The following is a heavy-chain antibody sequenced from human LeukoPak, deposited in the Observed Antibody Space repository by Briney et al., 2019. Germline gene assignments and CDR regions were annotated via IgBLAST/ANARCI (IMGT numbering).Heavy chain of an antibody. CDR3: AKATTISAAGSHFVY. J-gene: IGHJ4*02. CDR2: ISSNGGST. D-gene: IGHD6-13*01. Sequence: GGSLRLSCAASGFTFSNYAMSWVRQAPGKGLEWVSTISSNGGSTYYADSVKGRFTISRDNSKNTLYLQMNSLRAEDTAVFYCAKATTISAAGSHFVYWGQGTLVTVSS. CDR1: GFTFSNYA. V-gene: IGHV3-23*01.